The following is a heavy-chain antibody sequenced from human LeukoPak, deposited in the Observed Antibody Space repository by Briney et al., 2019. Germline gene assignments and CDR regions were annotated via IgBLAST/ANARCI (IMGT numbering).Heavy chain of an antibody. V-gene: IGHV3-23*01. Sequence: GGSLRLSCAASGFTFRSKAMSWVRQAPGKGLEWCSGISGSADWTDYGESVKGRFTISRDNSKNTLHLQMNSLRAQDTAVYFCAKDSDYISSWYSSIDTFDIWGQGTMVTVSS. CDR3: AKDSDYISSWYSSIDTFDI. CDR1: GFTFRSKA. CDR2: ISGSADWT. D-gene: IGHD6-13*01. J-gene: IGHJ3*02.